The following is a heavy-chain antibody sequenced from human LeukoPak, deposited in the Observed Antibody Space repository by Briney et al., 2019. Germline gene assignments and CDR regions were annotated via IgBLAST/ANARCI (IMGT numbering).Heavy chain of an antibody. J-gene: IGHJ4*02. CDR1: GFTFSSYA. V-gene: IGHV3-23*01. D-gene: IGHD3-10*01. CDR3: ATERPDSRVLDY. CDR2: IVSSGDST. Sequence: GGSLRLSCAASGFTFSSYAMSWVRQAPGKGLEWVSAIVSSGDSTYYADSVKGRFTISRDNSKNSLYLLMNSLRVEDSAVYYCATERPDSRVLDYWGQGLVVTVSS.